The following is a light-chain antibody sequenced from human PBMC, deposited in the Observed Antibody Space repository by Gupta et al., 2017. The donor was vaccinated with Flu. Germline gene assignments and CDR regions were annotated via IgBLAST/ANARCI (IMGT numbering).Light chain of an antibody. CDR2: AAS. Sequence: DIQMTQSPSSVSASVVDRVTITCRASQGISSWLAWYQQKPGKAPKLLIYAASSLQSGVPSRLRGSGSGTDLNLTISSLKPEAFATYYCQRANSFLGGTCGQGTRLEIK. V-gene: IGKV1D-12*01. CDR3: QRANSFLGGT. CDR1: QGISSW. J-gene: IGKJ5*01.